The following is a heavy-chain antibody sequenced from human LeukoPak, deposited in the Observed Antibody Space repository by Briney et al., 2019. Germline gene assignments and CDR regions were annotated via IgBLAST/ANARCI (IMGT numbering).Heavy chain of an antibody. V-gene: IGHV1-69*05. D-gene: IGHD3-3*01. J-gene: IGHJ4*02. CDR3: ARVNTIFGVWGPFDY. CDR1: GGTFSSYA. CDR2: IIPIFGTA. Sequence: SVKVSCKASGGTFSSYAISWVRQAPGQGLEWMGRIIPIFGTANYAQKFQGRVTITTDESTSTAYMELSSLRSEDTAVYYCARVNTIFGVWGPFDYWGQGTLVTVSS.